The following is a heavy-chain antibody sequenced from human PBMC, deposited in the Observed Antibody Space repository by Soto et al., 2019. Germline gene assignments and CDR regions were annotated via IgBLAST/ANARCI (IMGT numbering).Heavy chain of an antibody. V-gene: IGHV1-69*02. CDR3: ATVLYDFWSGYYPGNY. J-gene: IGHJ4*02. D-gene: IGHD3-3*01. Sequence: QVQLVQSGAEVKKPGSSVKVSCKASGGTFSSYTISWVRQAPGQGLEWMGRIIPSLGIANYAQKFQGRVRITADKSTSTAYMELSSLRSEDTAVYYCATVLYDFWSGYYPGNYWGQGTLVTVSS. CDR1: GGTFSSYT. CDR2: IIPSLGIA.